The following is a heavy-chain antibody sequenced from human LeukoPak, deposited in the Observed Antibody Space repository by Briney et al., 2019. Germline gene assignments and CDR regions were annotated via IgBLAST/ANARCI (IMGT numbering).Heavy chain of an antibody. V-gene: IGHV3-48*04. J-gene: IGHJ5*02. D-gene: IGHD6-25*01. Sequence: GGSLRLSCAASGFTFSSYSMNWVRQAPGKGLEWVSYISSSGSTIYYADSVKGRFTISRDNAKNSLYLQMNSLRAEDTAVYYCAREAIAADLDPWGQGTLVTVSS. CDR2: ISSSGSTI. CDR1: GFTFSSYS. CDR3: AREAIAADLDP.